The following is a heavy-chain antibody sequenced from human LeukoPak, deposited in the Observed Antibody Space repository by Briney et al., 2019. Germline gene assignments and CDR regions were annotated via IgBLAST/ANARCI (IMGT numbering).Heavy chain of an antibody. Sequence: SETLSLTCTVSGGSISSYYWSWIRQPPVKGLEWIGYIYYSGSTNYNPSLKSRVTISVDTSKNQFSLKLSSVTAADTAVYYCARVRSLATTQYYFDYWGQGTLVTVSS. J-gene: IGHJ4*02. CDR1: GGSISSYY. CDR2: IYYSGST. D-gene: IGHD5-24*01. V-gene: IGHV4-59*01. CDR3: ARVRSLATTQYYFDY.